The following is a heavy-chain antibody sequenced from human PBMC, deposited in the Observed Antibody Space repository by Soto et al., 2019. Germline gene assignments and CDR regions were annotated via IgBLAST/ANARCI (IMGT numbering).Heavy chain of an antibody. CDR2: IYYSGST. CDR3: ARDLSIVTAMSQDYYYGMDV. Sequence: PSQTLSLTCTVSGGSISSYYWSWIRQPPGNGLEWIGYIYYSGSTNYNPSLKSRVTISVDTSKNQFSLKLSSVTAADTAVYYCARDLSIVTAMSQDYYYGMDVWGQRTTVTVSS. D-gene: IGHD5-18*01. V-gene: IGHV4-59*01. CDR1: GGSISSYY. J-gene: IGHJ6*02.